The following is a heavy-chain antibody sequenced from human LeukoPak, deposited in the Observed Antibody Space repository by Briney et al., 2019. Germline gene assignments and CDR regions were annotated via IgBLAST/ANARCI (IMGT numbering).Heavy chain of an antibody. CDR1: GGSISSGGYY. CDR2: IYYSGST. V-gene: IGHV4-31*03. Sequence: SETLSLTCTVSGGSISSGGYYWSWIRQHPGKGLEWIGYIYYSGSTYYNPSLKSRVTISVDTSKNQFSLKLSSVTAADTAVYYCARLVRFLEEGYYFDYWGQGTLVIVSS. J-gene: IGHJ4*02. CDR3: ARLVRFLEEGYYFDY. D-gene: IGHD3-3*01.